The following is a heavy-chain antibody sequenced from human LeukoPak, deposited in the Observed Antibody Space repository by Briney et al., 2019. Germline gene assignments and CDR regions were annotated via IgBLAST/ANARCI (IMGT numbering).Heavy chain of an antibody. D-gene: IGHD2-2*01. CDR1: GGSISSYY. CDR2: IYTSGST. J-gene: IGHJ2*01. Sequence: SETLSLTCTVSGGSISSYYWSWIRQPAGKGLEWIGRIYTSGSTNYNPPLKSRVTMSVDTSKNQFSLKLSSVTAADTAVYYCARYSTVVVPAAPTGRYWYFDLWGRGTLVTVSS. CDR3: ARYSTVVVPAAPTGRYWYFDL. V-gene: IGHV4-4*07.